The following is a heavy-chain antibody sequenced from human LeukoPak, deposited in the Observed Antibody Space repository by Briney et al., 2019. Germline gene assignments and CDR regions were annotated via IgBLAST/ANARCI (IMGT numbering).Heavy chain of an antibody. CDR1: GGSISSYY. CDR2: IYYSGST. J-gene: IGHJ4*02. CDR3: AREVAAAGPAYFDY. Sequence: SETLSLTCTASGGSISSYYWSWIRQPPGKGLEWIGYIYYSGSTNYNPSLKSRVTISVDTSKNQFSLKLGSVTAADTAVYYCAREVAAAGPAYFDYWGQGTLVTVSS. V-gene: IGHV4-59*01. D-gene: IGHD6-13*01.